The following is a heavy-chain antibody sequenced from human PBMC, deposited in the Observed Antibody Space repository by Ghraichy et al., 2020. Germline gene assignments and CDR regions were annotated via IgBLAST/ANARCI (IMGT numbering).Heavy chain of an antibody. V-gene: IGHV4-31*03. Sequence: SETLSLTCTVSGGSISSGGYYWSWIRQHPGKGLEWIGYIYYSGSTYYNPSLKSRVTISVDTSKNQFSLKLSSVTAADTAVYYCARVPRYCSSTSCFPGWGQGTLVTVSS. J-gene: IGHJ4*02. CDR1: GGSISSGGYY. D-gene: IGHD2-2*01. CDR3: ARVPRYCSSTSCFPG. CDR2: IYYSGST.